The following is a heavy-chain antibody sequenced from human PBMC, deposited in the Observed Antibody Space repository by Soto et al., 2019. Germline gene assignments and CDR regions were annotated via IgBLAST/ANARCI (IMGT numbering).Heavy chain of an antibody. V-gene: IGHV1-69*01. CDR2: IIPDSGAA. J-gene: IGHJ4*02. CDR3: ATALGCRSTSCTLDY. Sequence: QVQLVQSGADVKKPGSSVKVSCKASGGTFGSYAFSWVRQAPGQGLEWMGGIIPDSGAAHYAQKFQGRVTITADESTSSAYMELSSLSSQDTAVYYCATALGCRSTSCTLDYWGQGTRVIVSS. D-gene: IGHD2-2*01. CDR1: GGTFGSYA.